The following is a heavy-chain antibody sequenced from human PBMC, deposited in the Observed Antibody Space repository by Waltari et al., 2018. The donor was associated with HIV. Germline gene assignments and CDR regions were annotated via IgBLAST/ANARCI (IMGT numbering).Heavy chain of an antibody. CDR3: AKDNRDPLGTLWY. J-gene: IGHJ4*02. Sequence: EVKLLESGGGVVQPGGSLRLSCAASGSTSSSYAMSWVRQAPGKGLEWVSFISGSGGSTYYADSVKGRFTISRDNSKNTLYLQMNSLRAEDTAVYYCAKDNRDPLGTLWYWGQGTLVTVSS. D-gene: IGHD2-21*01. CDR2: ISGSGGST. CDR1: GSTSSSYA. V-gene: IGHV3-23*01.